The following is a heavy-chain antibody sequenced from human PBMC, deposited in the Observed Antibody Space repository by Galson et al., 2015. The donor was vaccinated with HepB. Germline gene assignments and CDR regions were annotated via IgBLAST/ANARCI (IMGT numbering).Heavy chain of an antibody. CDR2: IKQDGSEK. Sequence: SLRLSCAASGFTFSSYWMSWVRQAPGKGLEWVANIKQDGSEKYYVDSVKGRFTISRDNAKNSLYLQMNSLRAEDTAVYYCARDGASACSSTSCYPSRFDYYYYGIDVRGQGTTVTVSS. D-gene: IGHD2-2*01. CDR3: ARDGASACSSTSCYPSRFDYYYYGIDV. CDR1: GFTFSSYW. J-gene: IGHJ6*02. V-gene: IGHV3-7*01.